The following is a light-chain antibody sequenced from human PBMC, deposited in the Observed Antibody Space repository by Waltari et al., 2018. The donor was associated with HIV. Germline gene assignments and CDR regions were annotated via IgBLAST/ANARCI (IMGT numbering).Light chain of an antibody. J-gene: IGKJ4*01. CDR3: QQTYRIPPT. CDR2: CVS. CDR1: HNVFYSSNNRNY. Sequence: DIVLTQSPDSLALSLLERRPPQCTSLHNVFYSSNNRNYLSWYRQKPGQPPKLIFYCVSSRQSGVPDRFSGSGSGTDFTLTISSLQAEDVAVYFCQQTYRIPPTFGGGTKVEI. V-gene: IGKV4-1*01.